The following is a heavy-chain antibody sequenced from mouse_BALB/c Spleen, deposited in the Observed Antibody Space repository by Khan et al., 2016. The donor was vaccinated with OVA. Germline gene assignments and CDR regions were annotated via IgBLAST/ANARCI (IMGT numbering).Heavy chain of an antibody. Sequence: EVQLQESGPVLVKPSQSLSLTCTVTGYSITSDYAWNWIRQFPGNKLEWMGFISYSGNTKYTPSLKSRFSITRDPSKNPFFLQLNSVTTEDTATYYCARVYGGDFDYWGQGTSLTVSS. CDR3: ARVYGGDFDY. D-gene: IGHD1-1*01. CDR2: ISYSGNT. J-gene: IGHJ2*02. V-gene: IGHV3-2*02. CDR1: GYSITSDYA.